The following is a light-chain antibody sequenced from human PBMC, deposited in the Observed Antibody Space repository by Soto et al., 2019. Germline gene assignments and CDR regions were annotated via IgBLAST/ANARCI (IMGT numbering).Light chain of an antibody. Sequence: QSALTQPASVSGSPGQSITISCTGTSSDVGSYNLVSWYQQHPGKAHKLMIYEGSKRPSGVSNRFSGSKSGNTASLTISGLQAEDGAEYYCCSYAGSGTLVFGGGTKLTVL. CDR2: EGS. CDR1: SSDVGSYNL. J-gene: IGLJ2*01. CDR3: CSYAGSGTLV. V-gene: IGLV2-23*01.